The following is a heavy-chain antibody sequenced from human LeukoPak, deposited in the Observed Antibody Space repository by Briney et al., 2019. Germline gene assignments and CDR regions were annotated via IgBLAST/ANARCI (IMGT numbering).Heavy chain of an antibody. CDR3: ARGGYSYGPYFDY. CDR1: GFTFSSYA. V-gene: IGHV3-23*01. J-gene: IGHJ4*02. CDR2: ISGSGGST. Sequence: QTGGSLRLSCAASGFTFSSYAMSWVRQAPGKGLEWVSAISGSGGSTYYADSVKGRFTISRDNSKNTLYLQMNSLRAEDTAVYYCARGGYSYGPYFDYWGQGTLVTVSS. D-gene: IGHD5-18*01.